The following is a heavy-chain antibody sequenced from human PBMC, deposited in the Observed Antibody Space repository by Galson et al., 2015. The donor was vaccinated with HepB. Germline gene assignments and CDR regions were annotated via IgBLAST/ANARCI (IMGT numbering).Heavy chain of an antibody. Sequence: SLRISCAASGFTFDDYAMHWVRQAPGKGLEWVSGISWNSGSIGYADSVKGRFTISRDNAKNSLYLQMNSLRAEDTALYYCAKDIRYYYYYGMDVWGQGTTVTVSS. CDR2: ISWNSGSI. J-gene: IGHJ6*02. CDR1: GFTFDDYA. V-gene: IGHV3-9*01. CDR3: AKDIRYYYYYGMDV.